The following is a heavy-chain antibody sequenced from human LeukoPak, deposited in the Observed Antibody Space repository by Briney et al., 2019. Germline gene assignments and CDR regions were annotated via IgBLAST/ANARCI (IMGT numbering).Heavy chain of an antibody. CDR3: ARVAAAGTDAFDI. CDR1: GYTFTDYY. D-gene: IGHD6-13*01. Sequence: ASVQVSCKASGYTFTDYYMHWVRQAAGQGLEWMGWINPNSGGTHYAQKFQGRVTMTRDTSISTAYMELSRLRSDDTAVYYCARVAAAGTDAFDIWGQGTMVTVSS. J-gene: IGHJ3*02. CDR2: INPNSGGT. V-gene: IGHV1-2*02.